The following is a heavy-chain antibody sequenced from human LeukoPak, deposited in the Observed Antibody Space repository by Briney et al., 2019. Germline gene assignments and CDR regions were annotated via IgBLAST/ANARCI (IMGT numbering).Heavy chain of an antibody. CDR2: ISSSGSTI. CDR1: GFTFSDYY. V-gene: IGHV3-11*01. CDR3: ARVFHYDYVWGSYHHYYFDY. D-gene: IGHD3-16*02. J-gene: IGHJ4*02. Sequence: KPGGSLRLSCAASGFTFSDYYMSWIRQAPGKGLEWVSYISSSGSTIYYADSVKGRFTISRDNAKNSLYLQMNSLRAKDTAVYYCARVFHYDYVWGSYHHYYFDYRGQGTLVTVSS.